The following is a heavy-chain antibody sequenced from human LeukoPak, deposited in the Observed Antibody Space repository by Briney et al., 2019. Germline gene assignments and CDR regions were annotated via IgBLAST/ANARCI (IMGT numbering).Heavy chain of an antibody. J-gene: IGHJ4*02. D-gene: IGHD4-17*01. Sequence: ASVTVSCKASGYTFICYYMHWVRQAPGQGLEWMGWIYPNSGGTNYPPKFQGRDTMTRDTSISTAYMELSRLRSDDTAVYYCARASRPTVTIDPYYFDYWGQGTLVTVAS. V-gene: IGHV1-2*02. CDR3: ARASRPTVTIDPYYFDY. CDR2: IYPNSGGT. CDR1: GYTFICYY.